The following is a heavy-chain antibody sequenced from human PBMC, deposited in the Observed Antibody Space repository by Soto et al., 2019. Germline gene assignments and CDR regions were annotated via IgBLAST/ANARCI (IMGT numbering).Heavy chain of an antibody. Sequence: GGSLRLSCAASGFTFSSYAMHWVRQAPGKGLDWVAVISYDGSNKYYADSVKGRFTISRDNSKNTLYLQMNSLRAEDTAVYYCARGGEYDFWSGYYNYYYYGMDVWGQGTTVTVSS. D-gene: IGHD3-3*01. V-gene: IGHV3-30-3*01. CDR1: GFTFSSYA. J-gene: IGHJ6*02. CDR3: ARGGEYDFWSGYYNYYYYGMDV. CDR2: ISYDGSNK.